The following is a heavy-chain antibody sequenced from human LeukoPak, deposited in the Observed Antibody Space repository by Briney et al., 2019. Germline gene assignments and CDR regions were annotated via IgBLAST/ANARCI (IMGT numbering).Heavy chain of an antibody. CDR1: GDSISRSTYY. Sequence: SETLSLTCTVSGDSISRSTYYWAWIRQPPGKGLEWIGSVYYGRSPYFNPSLKSRVTISVDTSKNQFSLKLSSVTAADTAVYYCARGVGGSYVQPFDYWGQGTLVTVSS. D-gene: IGHD1-26*01. J-gene: IGHJ4*02. CDR3: ARGVGGSYVQPFDY. V-gene: IGHV4-39*07. CDR2: VYYGRSP.